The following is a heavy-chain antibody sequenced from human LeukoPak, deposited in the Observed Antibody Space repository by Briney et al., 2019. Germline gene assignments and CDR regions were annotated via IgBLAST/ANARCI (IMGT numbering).Heavy chain of an antibody. CDR2: IWYDGGNK. CDR3: AKVGETTVREYYFDY. V-gene: IGHV3-33*06. Sequence: GGSLRLSCAASGFTFSSYGMHWVRQAPGKGLEWVAVIWYDGGNKYYADSVKGRFTISRDNSKNTLYLQMNSLRAEDTAVYYCAKVGETTVREYYFDYWGQGTLVTVSS. J-gene: IGHJ4*02. D-gene: IGHD3-10*01. CDR1: GFTFSSYG.